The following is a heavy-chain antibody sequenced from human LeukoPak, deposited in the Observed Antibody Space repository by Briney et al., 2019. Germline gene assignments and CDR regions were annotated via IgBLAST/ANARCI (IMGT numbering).Heavy chain of an antibody. V-gene: IGHV3-7*01. CDR3: AIDYYYYDSGSYYSNIAN. J-gene: IGHJ4*02. D-gene: IGHD3-10*01. CDR2: IKEDGSEK. Sequence: GGSLTLSCAASGFNFSIYWMSWVRQAPGRGLEWVANIKEDGSEKYYVDSVKGRFTISRDNDKNSLFLQMNSLRVEDTAVHYCAIDYYYYDSGSYYSNIANWGQGTLVTVSS. CDR1: GFNFSIYW.